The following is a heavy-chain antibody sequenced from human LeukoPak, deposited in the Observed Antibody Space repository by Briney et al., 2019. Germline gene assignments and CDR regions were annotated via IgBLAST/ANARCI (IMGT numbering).Heavy chain of an antibody. CDR1: GFTFNTYA. CDR3: ARDRRVGCGFTTCYLSDY. V-gene: IGHV3-23*01. Sequence: GGSLRLSCAASGFTFNTYAMSWVRQAPGKGLEWVSLFSGSGDSTYYTDSVKGRFTISRDTSKSTLYLQMNSLRAEDSAVYYCARDRRVGCGFTTCYLSDYWGQGTLVTVSS. J-gene: IGHJ4*02. CDR2: FSGSGDST. D-gene: IGHD2-2*01.